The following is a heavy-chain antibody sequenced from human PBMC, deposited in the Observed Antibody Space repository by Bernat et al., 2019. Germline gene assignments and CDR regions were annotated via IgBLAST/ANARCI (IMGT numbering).Heavy chain of an antibody. V-gene: IGHV5-10-1*03. CDR3: ASALDSSGWYGDYYYYGMDV. D-gene: IGHD6-19*01. CDR2: IDPSDSYT. Sequence: EVQLVQSGAEVKKPGESLRISCKGSGYSFISYWISWVRQMPGKGLEWMGRIDPSDSYTNYSPSFQGHVTISADKSISTAYLQWSSLKASDTAMYYCASALDSSGWYGDYYYYGMDVWGQGTTVTVSS. J-gene: IGHJ6*02. CDR1: GYSFISYW.